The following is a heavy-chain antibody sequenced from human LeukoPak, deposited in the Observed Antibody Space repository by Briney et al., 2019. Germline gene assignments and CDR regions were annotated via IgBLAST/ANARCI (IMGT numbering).Heavy chain of an antibody. J-gene: IGHJ3*02. D-gene: IGHD3-10*01. V-gene: IGHV4-59*08. CDR1: GGSFSGYC. CDR2: IYYSGTT. Sequence: SETLSLTCAVYGGSFSGYCWSWIRQPPGKGLEWIGYIYYSGTTNYNPSLKSRVTISLDTSRNQFSLKLNSVTAADTAVYYCAKSNGYGLVDIWGQGTMVTVSS. CDR3: AKSNGYGLVDI.